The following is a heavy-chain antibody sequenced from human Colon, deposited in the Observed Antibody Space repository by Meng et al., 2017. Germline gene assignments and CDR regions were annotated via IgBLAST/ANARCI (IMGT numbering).Heavy chain of an antibody. Sequence: QVELGEAGPGLVGPSGTLSLTCAVSGGSISSSNYWSWVRQPPGKGLEWIGQIYLSGSPSYNPSLESRVTISVDKSKNQLSLRLTSVTAADTAIYYCARHGGWHFDYWGQGTLVTVSS. CDR3: ARHGGWHFDY. CDR1: GGSISSSNY. CDR2: IYLSGSP. J-gene: IGHJ4*02. V-gene: IGHV4-4*02. D-gene: IGHD6-19*01.